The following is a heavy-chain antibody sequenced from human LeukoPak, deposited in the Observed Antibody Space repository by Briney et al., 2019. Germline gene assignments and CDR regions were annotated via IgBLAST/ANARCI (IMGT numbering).Heavy chain of an antibody. CDR3: ERSNSLWTSFDY. V-gene: IGHV4-59*01. CDR1: GCSISSYY. D-gene: IGHD3/OR15-3a*01. CDR2: IYYSGST. Sequence: PSETLSLTCTVSGCSISSYYWSWIRQAPGKGLEWIGYIYYSGSTKYNPSLKSRVTISVDTSKNQFSLKLSSVTAADTAVYYCERSNSLWTSFDYWGQGTLVTVSS. J-gene: IGHJ4*02.